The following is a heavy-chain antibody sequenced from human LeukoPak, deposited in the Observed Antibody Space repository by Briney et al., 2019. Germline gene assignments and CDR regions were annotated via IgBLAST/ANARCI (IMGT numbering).Heavy chain of an antibody. CDR1: GFTFDDYA. D-gene: IGHD2-15*01. CDR3: AKDKALGYCSAGSCLYLDY. J-gene: IGHJ4*02. V-gene: IGHV3-43*02. CDR2: ISGDGGNT. Sequence: GGSLRLSCAASGFTFDDYAIHWVRQAPGKGLEWVSLISGDGGNTYYAGSVKGRFTLSRDNSKNSLYLQMNSLRSEDTAFYYCAKDKALGYCSAGSCLYLDYWGQGTLVTVSS.